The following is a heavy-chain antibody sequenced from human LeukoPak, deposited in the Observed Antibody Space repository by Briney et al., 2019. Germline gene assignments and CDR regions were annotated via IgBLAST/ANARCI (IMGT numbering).Heavy chain of an antibody. V-gene: IGHV3-64*02. J-gene: IGHJ3*02. CDR1: GFRFSYHD. CDR3: ARELGGTKTGGFDI. D-gene: IGHD1-14*01. CDR2: LGAAGAHI. Sequence: GGSLRLSCAASGFRFSYHDMHWVRQAPGKGWEFVSSLGAAGAHIFYADSVKGRFNISRDNFQSTMYLQMDGLRPEDSAVYYCARELGGTKTGGFDICGQGTVVTVSS.